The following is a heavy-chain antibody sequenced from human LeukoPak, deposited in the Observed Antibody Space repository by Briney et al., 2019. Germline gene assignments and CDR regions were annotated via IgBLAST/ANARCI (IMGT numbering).Heavy chain of an antibody. D-gene: IGHD2-2*01. V-gene: IGHV1-18*01. CDR1: GYSFTSYG. CDR3: ARDRYCTITKCSNWFDP. Sequence: ASVKVSCKASGYSFTSYGISWVRQAPGQGLEWMGWISAYNGNTNYAQKLQGRVTMTIETSTSTAYMEVRSLRSDDTAVYYCARDRYCTITKCSNWFDPWGRGTLVTVSS. CDR2: ISAYNGNT. J-gene: IGHJ5*02.